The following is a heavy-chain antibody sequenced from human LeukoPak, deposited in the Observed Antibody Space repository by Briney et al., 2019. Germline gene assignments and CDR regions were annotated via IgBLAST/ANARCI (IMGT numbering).Heavy chain of an antibody. D-gene: IGHD6-19*01. CDR1: GFTFSSYG. J-gene: IGHJ4*02. V-gene: IGHV3-30*02. CDR2: IRYDGSNK. CDR3: ATELRRVAVAPLDY. Sequence: PGGSLRLSCAASGFTFSSYGMHWVRQAPGKGLEWVAFIRYDGSNKYYADSVKGRFTISRDNSKNTLYLQMNSLRAKDTAVYYCATELRRVAVAPLDYWGQGTLVTVSS.